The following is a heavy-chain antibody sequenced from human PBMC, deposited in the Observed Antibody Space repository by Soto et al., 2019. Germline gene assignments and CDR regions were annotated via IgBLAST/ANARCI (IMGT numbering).Heavy chain of an antibody. CDR3: PTSEQRYGWSYFDH. V-gene: IGHV4-39*01. D-gene: IGHD6-19*01. Sequence: KTSETLSLTCAVSGASISGSYYYWAWLRQSPGKGPEWIGSVFYTGFTSYNPSLESRVSVSVDTSKSQFSLNLSAVTAAATAVYCSPTSEQRYGWSYFDHWGQGALVTVSS. CDR1: GASISGSYYY. J-gene: IGHJ4*02. CDR2: VFYTGFT.